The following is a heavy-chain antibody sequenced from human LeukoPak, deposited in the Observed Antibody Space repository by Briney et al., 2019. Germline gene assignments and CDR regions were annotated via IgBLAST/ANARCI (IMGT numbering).Heavy chain of an antibody. CDR3: AKDKYYCSGTYCDS. V-gene: IGHV3-30*18. Sequence: GGSLRLSCAASGFAFSSYGMHWVRQAPGRGLQWVAVISKDGNNKYYADSVKGRFTISRDNSKNTLYLQMNSLRTEDTAVYYCAKDKYYCSGTYCDSWGQGTLVTVSS. J-gene: IGHJ4*02. CDR1: GFAFSSYG. D-gene: IGHD3-10*01. CDR2: ISKDGNNK.